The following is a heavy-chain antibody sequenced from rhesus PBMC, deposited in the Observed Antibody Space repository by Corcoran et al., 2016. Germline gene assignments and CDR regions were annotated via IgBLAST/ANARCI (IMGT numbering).Heavy chain of an antibody. CDR1: GGSISSGYYY. D-gene: IGHD4-4*01. J-gene: IGHJ4*01. Sequence: QVQLQESGPGLVKPSETLSLTCAVSGGSISSGYYYWSWIRPPPGKGLEWIGYITYTGSTSYNPSLKRRVTISSDTSKNQFSLKLSSVTAADTAVYYCARRGPMVGFDYWGQGVLVTVSS. V-gene: IGHV4-122*02. CDR3: ARRGPMVGFDY. CDR2: ITYTGST.